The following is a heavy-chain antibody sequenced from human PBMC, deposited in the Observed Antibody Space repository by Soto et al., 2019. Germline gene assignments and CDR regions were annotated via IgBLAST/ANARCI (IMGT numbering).Heavy chain of an antibody. V-gene: IGHV3-30*04. Sequence: QVQLVESGGGVVQPGRSLRLSYAASGFMFSAYAMLWVRQAPGKGLEWVAAISYDGTNKYYADSIKGRFTISRDNSANTLFLQVNSLRREDTAMYYCARDPSPYTSGWYGIDFWGHGTLVTVSS. CDR1: GFMFSAYA. CDR2: ISYDGTNK. D-gene: IGHD6-19*01. CDR3: ARDPSPYTSGWYGIDF. J-gene: IGHJ4*01.